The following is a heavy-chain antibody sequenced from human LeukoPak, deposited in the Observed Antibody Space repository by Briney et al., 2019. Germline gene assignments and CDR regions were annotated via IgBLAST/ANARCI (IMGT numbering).Heavy chain of an antibody. Sequence: GGSLRLSCAASGFTFSYYGMHWVRQAPAKGLEWVAFIRYDGSTKYYADSVKGRFTISRDNSKNTLYLQMNSLRAEDTAVYYCAKDEGGSGTYYDYWGQGTLVTVSS. CDR2: IRYDGSTK. CDR1: GFTFSYYG. V-gene: IGHV3-30*02. CDR3: AKDEGGSGTYYDY. D-gene: IGHD3-10*01. J-gene: IGHJ4*02.